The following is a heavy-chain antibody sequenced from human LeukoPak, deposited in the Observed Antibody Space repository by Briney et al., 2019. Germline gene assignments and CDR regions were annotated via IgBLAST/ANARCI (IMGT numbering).Heavy chain of an antibody. CDR1: GGSISSYY. V-gene: IGHV4-59*01. CDR3: ARGRRAYGDYEH. D-gene: IGHD4-17*01. CDR2: IYYSGST. Sequence: SETLSLTCTVSGGSISSYYWSWIRQPPGKGLEWIGYIYYSGSTNYNPSLKSRVTISVDTSKNQFSLKLSSVTAADTAVYYCARGRRAYGDYEHRGQGTLVTVSS. J-gene: IGHJ4*02.